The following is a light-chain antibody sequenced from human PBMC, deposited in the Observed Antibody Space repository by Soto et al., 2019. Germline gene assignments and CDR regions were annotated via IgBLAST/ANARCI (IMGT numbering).Light chain of an antibody. V-gene: IGKV3-20*01. CDR1: QSLSSSY. CDR3: QQYGSSPPMYT. J-gene: IGKJ2*01. Sequence: EIVLTQSPGTLSLSPGERATLSCRASQSLSSSYLAWYQQKPGQAPRLLIYGASSRATGIPDRSSGSGSGTDFTLTISRLEPEDFAVYFCQQYGSSPPMYTFGQGTKLEIK. CDR2: GAS.